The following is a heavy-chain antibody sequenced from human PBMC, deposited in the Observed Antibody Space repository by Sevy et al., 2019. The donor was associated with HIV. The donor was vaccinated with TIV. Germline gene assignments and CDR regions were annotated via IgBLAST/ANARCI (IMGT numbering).Heavy chain of an antibody. J-gene: IGHJ4*02. CDR3: ARGKQQLVQFDY. CDR2: INAGNGNT. Sequence: VSVKVSCKASGYTFTSYAMHWVRQAPGQRLEWMGWINAGNGNTKYSQKFQGRVTITRDTSASTAYMELSSLRSEDTAVYYCARGKQQLVQFDYWGQGTLVTVSS. V-gene: IGHV1-3*01. D-gene: IGHD6-13*01. CDR1: GYTFTSYA.